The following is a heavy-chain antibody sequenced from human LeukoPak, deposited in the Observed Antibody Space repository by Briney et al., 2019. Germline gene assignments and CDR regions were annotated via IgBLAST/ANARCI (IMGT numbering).Heavy chain of an antibody. CDR3: ARGRLAVAGANYYYYGMDV. Sequence: SETLSLTCTVSGGSISSSSYYWGWIRQPPGKGLEWIGEINHSGSTNYNPSLKSRVTISVDTSKNQFSLKLSSVTAADTAVYYCARGRLAVAGANYYYYGMDVWGQGTTVTVSS. CDR1: GGSISSSSYY. J-gene: IGHJ6*02. V-gene: IGHV4-39*07. CDR2: INHSGST. D-gene: IGHD6-19*01.